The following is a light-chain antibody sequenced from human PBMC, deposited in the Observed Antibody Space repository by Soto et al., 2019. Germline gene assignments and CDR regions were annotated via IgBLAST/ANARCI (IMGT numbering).Light chain of an antibody. V-gene: IGLV4-69*01. CDR1: SGHSSYA. J-gene: IGLJ2*01. CDR3: QTWVTGIQV. Sequence: QSVLTQSPSAYASLGASVKLTCTLSSGHSSYAIAWHQQRPEKGPRYLMKLNSDGSHSKGDGIPDRFSGSSSGAERYLPISRLQSEDEADYYCQTWVTGIQVFGGGTKLTVL. CDR2: LNSDGSH.